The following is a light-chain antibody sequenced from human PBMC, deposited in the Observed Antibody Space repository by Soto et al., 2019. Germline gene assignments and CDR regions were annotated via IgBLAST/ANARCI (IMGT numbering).Light chain of an antibody. Sequence: QSALTQPASVSGSPGQSITISCTGSSSDVGAYNYVSWYRQYPGKAPQVIIYEVSDRPSGISNRFSGSKSGNTASLTISGXQAEDEADYYCSSYASDITHVFGGGTKLTVL. J-gene: IGLJ3*02. V-gene: IGLV2-14*01. CDR3: SSYASDITHV. CDR1: SSDVGAYNY. CDR2: EVS.